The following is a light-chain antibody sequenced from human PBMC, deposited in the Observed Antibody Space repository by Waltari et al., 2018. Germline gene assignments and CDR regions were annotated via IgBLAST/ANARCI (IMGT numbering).Light chain of an antibody. CDR3: CSYAGTYRWV. CDR2: DVY. CDR1: SSDVGNYNY. J-gene: IGLJ3*02. Sequence: QSALTQPRSVSGSPGQSVTISCTGTSSDVGNYNYVSWYQQYPGKAPKLMIADVYKRPSGGRDRFSGSKSGNTASLTISGLQTEDEADYYCCSYAGTYRWVFGGGTKLTVL. V-gene: IGLV2-11*01.